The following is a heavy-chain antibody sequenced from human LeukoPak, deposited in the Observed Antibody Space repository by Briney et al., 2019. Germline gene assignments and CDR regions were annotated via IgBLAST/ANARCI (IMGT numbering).Heavy chain of an antibody. CDR2: INHSGIT. Sequence: PAETLSLTCAVYGGSFRGYYWSWIRQPPGKGLEWIGEINHSGITNYNPSLKSRVTISLDTSMKKFSLKLNSVTAADTAVYYCASTERCSTTCPLDYWGQGTLVTVSS. D-gene: IGHD2-2*01. CDR3: ASTERCSTTCPLDY. J-gene: IGHJ4*02. CDR1: GGSFRGYY. V-gene: IGHV4-34*01.